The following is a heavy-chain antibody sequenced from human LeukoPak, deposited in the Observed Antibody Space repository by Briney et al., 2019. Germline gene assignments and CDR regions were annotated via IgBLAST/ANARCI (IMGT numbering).Heavy chain of an antibody. CDR1: GGSISSSSYY. D-gene: IGHD3-22*01. CDR2: IYYSGST. V-gene: IGHV4-39*01. CDR3: ASPYYYDSSGYYAY. J-gene: IGHJ4*02. Sequence: PSETLSLTCTVSGGSISSSSYYWGWIRQPPGKGLEWIGSIYYSGSTYYNPSLKSRVTISVDTSKNQFSLKLSSVTAADTAVYYCASPYYYDSSGYYAYWGQGTLVTVSS.